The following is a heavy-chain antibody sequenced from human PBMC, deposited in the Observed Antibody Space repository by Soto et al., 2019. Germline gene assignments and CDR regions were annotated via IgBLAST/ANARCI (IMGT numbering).Heavy chain of an antibody. D-gene: IGHD1-26*01. CDR3: TRDVGREILEYFHH. CDR1: GGTFSSYA. Sequence: SVKVSCKASGGTFSSYAISWVRQAPGQGLEWMGGIIPIYGTANYAQKFQGRVNITRDTPASTAYMELSSLISEDTAIYYCTRDVGREILEYFHHWGQGTVVTVS. V-gene: IGHV1-69*05. CDR2: IIPIYGTA. J-gene: IGHJ1*01.